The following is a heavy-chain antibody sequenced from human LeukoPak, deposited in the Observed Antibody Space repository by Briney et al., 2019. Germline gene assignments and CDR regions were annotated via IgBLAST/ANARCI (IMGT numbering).Heavy chain of an antibody. CDR3: ARDPHSLDY. J-gene: IGHJ4*02. V-gene: IGHV3-48*01. CDR1: GFSFSSYS. CDR2: IAYTGTI. Sequence: PGGSLRLSCTTSGFSFSSYSMNWVRQAPGKGLEWVAYIAYTGTIHYADSVRGRFAISRDSAKSSLFLQLNSLRAEDTAVYYCARDPHSLDYWGQGTLVTVSS.